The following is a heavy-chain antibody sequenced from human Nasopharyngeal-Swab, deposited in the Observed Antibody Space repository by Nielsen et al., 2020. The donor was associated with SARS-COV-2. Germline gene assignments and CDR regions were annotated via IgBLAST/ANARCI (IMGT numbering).Heavy chain of an antibody. D-gene: IGHD6-13*01. V-gene: IGHV3-48*03. CDR3: ATLSAGGNWFDS. CDR2: VSTSGGTI. CDR1: GFSFNSYD. J-gene: IGHJ5*01. Sequence: GGSLRLSCAASGFSFNSYDMNWVRQAPGRGLEWISYVSTSGGTIKNADSAKGRFTISRDNTQNSLYLQMKSLRAEDTAVYYCATLSAGGNWFDSWGQGTLVTVSS.